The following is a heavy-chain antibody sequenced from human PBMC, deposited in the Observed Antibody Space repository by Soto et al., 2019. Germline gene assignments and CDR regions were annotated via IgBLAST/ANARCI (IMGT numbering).Heavy chain of an antibody. Sequence: SETLSLTCTVSGGSISSGGYYWSWIRQHPGKGLEWIGYIYYSGSTYYNPSLKSRVTISVDTSKNQFSLKLSSVTAADTAVYYCARELVGATIPYYYYYMDVWGKGTTVTVSS. CDR2: IYYSGST. CDR3: ARELVGATIPYYYYYMDV. J-gene: IGHJ6*03. CDR1: GGSISSGGYY. V-gene: IGHV4-31*03. D-gene: IGHD5-12*01.